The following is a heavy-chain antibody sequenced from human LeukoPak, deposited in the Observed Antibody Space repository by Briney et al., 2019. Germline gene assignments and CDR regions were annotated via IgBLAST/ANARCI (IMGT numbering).Heavy chain of an antibody. V-gene: IGHV3-23*01. Sequence: PGGSLRLSCAASGFTFSSYAMSWVRQAPGKGLEWVSGISGSGDNTYYADSVKGRFTISRDNSKNTLYLQMNSLRAEDTAVYYCAKDRWELRQYFDYWGQGTLVTVSS. CDR3: AKDRWELRQYFDY. D-gene: IGHD1-26*01. CDR2: ISGSGDNT. CDR1: GFTFSSYA. J-gene: IGHJ4*02.